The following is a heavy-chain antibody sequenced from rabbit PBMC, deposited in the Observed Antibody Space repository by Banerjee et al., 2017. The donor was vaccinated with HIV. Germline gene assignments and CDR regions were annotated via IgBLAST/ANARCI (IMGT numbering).Heavy chain of an antibody. V-gene: IGHV1S45*01. D-gene: IGHD1-1*01. CDR1: GFSFSLKYV. CDR2: KYVGSRGST. Sequence: QEQLEESGGDLVKPEGSLTLTCTASGFSFSLKYVMCWVRQAPGKGLEWIACKYVGSRGSTYYASWAKGRFTISKTSSTTVTLQMTSLTAADTATYFCARYGISNGGYNLWGQGTLVTVS. J-gene: IGHJ4*01. CDR3: ARYGISNGGYNL.